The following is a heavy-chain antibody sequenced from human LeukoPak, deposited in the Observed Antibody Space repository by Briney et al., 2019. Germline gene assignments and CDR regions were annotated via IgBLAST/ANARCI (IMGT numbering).Heavy chain of an antibody. CDR2: IYTSGST. V-gene: IGHV4-4*07. CDR3: ARESAVRGAYYYYMDV. D-gene: IGHD3-10*01. J-gene: IGHJ6*03. Sequence: SETLSLTCTVSGGSISSYYWTWIRQPAGKGLQWIGRIYTSGSTNYNPSLKSRVTMSVDTSKNQFSLKLSSVTAADTAVYYCARESAVRGAYYYYMDVWGKGTTVTISS. CDR1: GGSISSYY.